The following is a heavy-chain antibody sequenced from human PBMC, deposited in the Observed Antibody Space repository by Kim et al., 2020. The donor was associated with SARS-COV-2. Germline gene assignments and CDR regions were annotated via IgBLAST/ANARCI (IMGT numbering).Heavy chain of an antibody. CDR1: GFTFSSYS. J-gene: IGHJ3*02. V-gene: IGHV3-48*04. CDR3: ARVSPWGDDAFDI. Sequence: GGSLRLSCAASGFTFSSYSMNWVRQAPGKGLEWDSYIISCSSTIYYADSVKGRFTISRDNAQNSLYLQMNSLRAEDTAVYYCARVSPWGDDAFDIWGQGTMGTVSS. D-gene: IGHD7-27*01. CDR2: IISCSSTI.